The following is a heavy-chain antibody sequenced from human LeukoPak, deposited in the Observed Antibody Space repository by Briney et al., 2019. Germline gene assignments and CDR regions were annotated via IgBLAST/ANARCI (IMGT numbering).Heavy chain of an antibody. V-gene: IGHV3-74*01. Sequence: GGSLRLSCAASGFTFSSNWMYWFRQAPGKGLVWVSWINNDGSSINYADSVKGRFTISRDNAKNTLYLQMDSLRAEDTAVYYCARGTSSGWAYAFDVWGQGTMVTVSS. CDR1: GFTFSSNW. CDR2: INNDGSSI. J-gene: IGHJ3*01. D-gene: IGHD6-19*01. CDR3: ARGTSSGWAYAFDV.